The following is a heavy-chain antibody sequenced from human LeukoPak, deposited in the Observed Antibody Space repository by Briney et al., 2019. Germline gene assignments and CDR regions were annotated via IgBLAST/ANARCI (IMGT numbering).Heavy chain of an antibody. D-gene: IGHD3-3*01. CDR3: AKALDFGAPYPAFEY. V-gene: IGHV3-9*01. CDR1: GFTFDDYA. J-gene: IGHJ4*02. CDR2: ISWNSGSI. Sequence: PGRSLRLSCAASGFTFDDYAMHWVRQAPGKGLEWVSGISWNSGSIGYADSVKGRFTISRDNAKNSLYLQMNSLRAEDTALYYCAKALDFGAPYPAFEYRGQGTLVTVSS.